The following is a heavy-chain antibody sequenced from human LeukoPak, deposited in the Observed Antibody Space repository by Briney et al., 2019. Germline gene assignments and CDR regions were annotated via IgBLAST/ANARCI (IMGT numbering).Heavy chain of an antibody. V-gene: IGHV4-34*01. CDR2: IYHSGST. D-gene: IGHD4-17*01. Sequence: SETLSLTCAVYGGSFSGYYWSWIRQPPGKGLEWIGSIYHSGSTYYNPSLKSRVTISVDTSKNQFSLKLSSVTAADTAVYYCARDFHMTTVTWGQGTLVTVSS. CDR1: GGSFSGYY. J-gene: IGHJ5*02. CDR3: ARDFHMTTVT.